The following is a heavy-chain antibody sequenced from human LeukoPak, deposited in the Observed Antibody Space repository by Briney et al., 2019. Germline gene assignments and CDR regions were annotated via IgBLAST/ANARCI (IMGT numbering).Heavy chain of an antibody. J-gene: IGHJ6*03. CDR1: GYTFTDYY. D-gene: IGHD7-27*01. V-gene: IGHV1-2*02. CDR2: INPNSGDT. CDR3: ARAGTESKWGLPRADYYYMDV. Sequence: ASVKVSCKASGYTFTDYYIHWVRQAPGQGLEWMGWINPNSGDTNYAQKFQGRVTMTRDTSISTAYMELSNVRSDDTALYYCARAGTESKWGLPRADYYYMDVWGKGTTVTVSS.